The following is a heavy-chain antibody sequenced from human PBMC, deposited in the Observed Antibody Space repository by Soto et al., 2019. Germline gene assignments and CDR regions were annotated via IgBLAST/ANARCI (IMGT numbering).Heavy chain of an antibody. J-gene: IGHJ6*03. CDR1: GYTCTSYG. V-gene: IGHV1-18*01. CDR2: ISAYNGNT. Sequence: ASVKVSCKASGYTCTSYGISWVRQAPGQGLEWMGWISAYNGNTNYAQKLQGRVTMTTDTSISTAYMELSRLRSDDTAVYYCARDGYCSSTSCYAGFNYYMDVWGKGTTVTVSS. CDR3: ARDGYCSSTSCYAGFNYYMDV. D-gene: IGHD2-2*01.